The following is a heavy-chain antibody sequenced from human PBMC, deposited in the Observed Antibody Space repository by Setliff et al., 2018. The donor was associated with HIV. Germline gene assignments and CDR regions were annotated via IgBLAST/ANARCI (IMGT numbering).Heavy chain of an antibody. CDR1: GYNFTNYC. Sequence: GASLKISCQASGYNFTNYCIAWVRQMPGKGLDLMGMNCPSDSHSTDSPSFQGQITISVDKSLSTAYLQWSSLKASYSAIYYCARQRMERTSYSFLSSYWSRSPADGADCYFDLWGRGTLVTV. CDR2: NCPSDSHS. CDR3: ARQRMERTSYSFLSSYWSRSPADGADCYFDL. J-gene: IGHJ2*01. D-gene: IGHD3-3*01. V-gene: IGHV5-51*01.